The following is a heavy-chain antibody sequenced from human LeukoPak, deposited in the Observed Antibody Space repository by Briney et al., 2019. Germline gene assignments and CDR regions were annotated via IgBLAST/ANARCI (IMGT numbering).Heavy chain of an antibody. V-gene: IGHV1-8*02. J-gene: IGHJ4*02. D-gene: IGHD4-17*01. CDR1: GYTFTSYY. Sequence: ASVKVSCKASGYTFTSYYMHWVRQAPGQGLEWMGWMNPNSGNTGYAQKFQGRVTMTRNTSISTAYMELSSLRSEDTAVYYCARGPNGDYDEPYDYWGQGTLVTVSS. CDR2: MNPNSGNT. CDR3: ARGPNGDYDEPYDY.